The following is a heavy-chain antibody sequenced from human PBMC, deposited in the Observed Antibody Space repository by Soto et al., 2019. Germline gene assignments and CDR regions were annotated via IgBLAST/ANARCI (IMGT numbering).Heavy chain of an antibody. CDR1: GGSISSSIYY. CDR2: IYYSGST. V-gene: IGHV4-39*01. Sequence: LSLTCTVSGGSISSSIYYWGWIRQPPGTGLEWIGSIYYSGSTYYNPSLKSRVTISVDPSKNQFSLKLSSVTAADTAVYCCARHEGSAVARKPLKSHFDYWGQGTRVTVSS. CDR3: ARHEGSAVARKPLKSHFDY. D-gene: IGHD6-19*01. J-gene: IGHJ4*02.